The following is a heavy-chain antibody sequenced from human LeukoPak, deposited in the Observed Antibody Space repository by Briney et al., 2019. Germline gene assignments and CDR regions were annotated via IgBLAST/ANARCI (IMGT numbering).Heavy chain of an antibody. CDR2: IIPILGIA. CDR3: ARGGSGIAAAGTLGGSFDY. J-gene: IGHJ4*02. Sequence: ASVKVSCKASGGTFSSYAISWVRQAPGQGLEWMGRIIPILGIANYAQKFQGRVTITADKSTSTAYMELSSLRSEDTAVYYCARGGSGIAAAGTLGGSFDYWGQGTLVTVSS. V-gene: IGHV1-69*04. CDR1: GGTFSSYA. D-gene: IGHD6-13*01.